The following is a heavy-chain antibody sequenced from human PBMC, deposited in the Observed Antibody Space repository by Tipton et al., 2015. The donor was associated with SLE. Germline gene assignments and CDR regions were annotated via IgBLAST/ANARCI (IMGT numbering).Heavy chain of an antibody. Sequence: LRLSCIVSGASISSGSYYWTWTRQPAGKGLEWIGRIHITGSTYYNPSPKSRVTISVDTSKKQFSLKLSSVTAADTAVYYCARHLWNSYGFYYYGMDVWGQGTTVTVSS. D-gene: IGHD5-18*01. J-gene: IGHJ6*02. CDR3: ARHLWNSYGFYYYGMDV. CDR2: IHITGST. CDR1: GASISSGSYY. V-gene: IGHV4-61*02.